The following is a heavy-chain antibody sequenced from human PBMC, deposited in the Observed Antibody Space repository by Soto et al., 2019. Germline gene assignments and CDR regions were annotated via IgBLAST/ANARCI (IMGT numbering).Heavy chain of an antibody. CDR3: ARDRGYCSGGNCFSRDGYYGMDV. J-gene: IGHJ6*02. D-gene: IGHD2-15*01. V-gene: IGHV4-31*03. CDR2: IYYSGNS. Sequence: SETLSLTCTVSGGSINSGGYYWSWIRQHPGKGLEWIGYIYYSGNSYYNPSLKSRVTISLETSKNQFPLNLSSVTAADTAVYYCARDRGYCSGGNCFSRDGYYGMDVWGQGTTVTVSS. CDR1: GGSINSGGYY.